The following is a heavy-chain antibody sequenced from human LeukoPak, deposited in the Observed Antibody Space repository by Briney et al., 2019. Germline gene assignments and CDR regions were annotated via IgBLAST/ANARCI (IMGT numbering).Heavy chain of an antibody. D-gene: IGHD6-19*01. CDR2: INTNTRNP. CDR1: GYTFSNYC. V-gene: IGHV7-4-1*02. J-gene: IGHJ4*02. CDR3: ARDRGQYGSGLHYFDN. Sequence: ASVKVSCKASGYTFSNYCMHWVRLAPGQGLEWMGWINTNTRNPTYAQGFTGRFVFSLDTSVSTAYLQISSLKPEDTAVYYCARDRGQYGSGLHYFDNWGQGTLVTVSS.